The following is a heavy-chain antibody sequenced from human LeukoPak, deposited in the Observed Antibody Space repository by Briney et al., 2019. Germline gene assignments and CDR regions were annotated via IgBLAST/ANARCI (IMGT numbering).Heavy chain of an antibody. CDR2: ISGSGGST. V-gene: IGHV3-23*01. CDR3: AKYNMVRGVIGY. Sequence: GGSLRLSCAASGFTFSSYGMSWVRQAPGKGLEWVSAISGSGGSTYYADSVKGRFTISRDNSKNTLYLQMNSLRAEDTAVYYCAKYNMVRGVIGYWGQGTLVTVSS. D-gene: IGHD3-10*01. CDR1: GFTFSSYG. J-gene: IGHJ4*02.